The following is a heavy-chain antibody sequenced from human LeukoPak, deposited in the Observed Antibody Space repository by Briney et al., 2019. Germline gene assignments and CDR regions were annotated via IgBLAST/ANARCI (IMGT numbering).Heavy chain of an antibody. D-gene: IGHD6-6*01. Sequence: SETLSLTCSVSGGSISSYYWSWIRQPPGKGLEWIGYIYTSGSTNYNPSLKSRVTISVDTSKNQFSLKLSSVTAADTAVYYCARLMYSSSPGYYYYYYYMDVWGKGTTVTVSS. CDR3: ARLMYSSSPGYYYYYYYMDV. V-gene: IGHV4-4*09. CDR1: GGSISSYY. CDR2: IYTSGST. J-gene: IGHJ6*03.